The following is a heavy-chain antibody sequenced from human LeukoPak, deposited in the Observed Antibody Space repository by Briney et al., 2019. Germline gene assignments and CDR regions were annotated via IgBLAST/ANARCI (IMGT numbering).Heavy chain of an antibody. J-gene: IGHJ5*02. D-gene: IGHD2-15*01. CDR1: GCTFSRYS. CDR3: ARGVVGVSSNSRGSFDP. Sequence: GRTLRLSCTASGCTFSRYSMNWVREAPRKGLEAVTSISTSSSYIYYTDFMKGRFTISRDNARNSLYLQMNLLRAEDTAVYSCARGVVGVSSNSRGSFDPWGQGTLVTVSS. CDR2: ISTSSSYI. V-gene: IGHV3-21*01.